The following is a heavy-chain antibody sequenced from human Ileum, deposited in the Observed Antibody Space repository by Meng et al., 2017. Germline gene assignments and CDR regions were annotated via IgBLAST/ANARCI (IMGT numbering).Heavy chain of an antibody. CDR2: INHSGST. Sequence: SETLSLTCAVYGGSFSGYYWSWICQPPGKGLEWIGEINHSGSTNYNPSLKSRVTISVDTSKNQFSLKLSSVTAADTAVYYCARGIPGYCSGGSCYCWFDPWGQGTLVTVSS. V-gene: IGHV4-34*01. CDR3: ARGIPGYCSGGSCYCWFDP. CDR1: GGSFSGYY. J-gene: IGHJ5*02. D-gene: IGHD2-15*01.